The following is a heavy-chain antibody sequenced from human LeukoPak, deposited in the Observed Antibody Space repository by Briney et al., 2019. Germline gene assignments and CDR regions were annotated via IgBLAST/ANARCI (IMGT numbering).Heavy chain of an antibody. J-gene: IGHJ4*02. CDR2: ISYDGSNK. D-gene: IGHD3-22*01. Sequence: PGRSLRLSCAASGFTFNSYGMHWVRQAPGKGLEWVAVISYDGSNKYYADSVKGRFTISRDNSKNTLYLQMNSLRAEDTAVYYCAKVYVDDSSGYPYWGQGTLVTVSS. V-gene: IGHV3-30*18. CDR1: GFTFNSYG. CDR3: AKVYVDDSSGYPY.